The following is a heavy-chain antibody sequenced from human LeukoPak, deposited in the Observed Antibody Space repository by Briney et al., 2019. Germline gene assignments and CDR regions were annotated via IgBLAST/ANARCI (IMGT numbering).Heavy chain of an antibody. V-gene: IGHV1-2*02. D-gene: IGHD2-15*01. CDR3: ARGQKGVVVVAATSGYYYGMDV. Sequence: ASVKVSCKASGYTFTGYYMRWVRQAPGQGLEWMGWINPNSGGTNYAQKFQGRVTMTRDTSISTAYMELSRLRSDDTAVYYCARGQKGVVVVAATSGYYYGMDVWGQGTTVTVSS. J-gene: IGHJ6*02. CDR1: GYTFTGYY. CDR2: INPNSGGT.